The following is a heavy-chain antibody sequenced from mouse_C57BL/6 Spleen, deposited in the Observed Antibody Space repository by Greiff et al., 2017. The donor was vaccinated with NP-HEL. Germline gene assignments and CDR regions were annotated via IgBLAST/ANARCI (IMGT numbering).Heavy chain of an antibody. V-gene: IGHV1-15*01. D-gene: IGHD4-1*01. CDR2: IDPETGGT. CDR1: GYTFTDYE. Sequence: VQLQQSGAELVRPGASVTLSCKASGYTFTDYEMHWVKQTPVHGLEWIGAIDPETGGTAYNQKFKGKAILTADKSSSTAYMELRSLTSEDSAVYYCTRRNWDEGLFDYWGQGTTLTVSS. CDR3: TRRNWDEGLFDY. J-gene: IGHJ2*01.